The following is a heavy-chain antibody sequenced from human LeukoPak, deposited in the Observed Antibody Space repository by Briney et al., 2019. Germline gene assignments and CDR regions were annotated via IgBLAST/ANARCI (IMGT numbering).Heavy chain of an antibody. Sequence: KTGGSLRLSCAASGFTFSSYSMNWVRQAPGKGLEWVSSISSSSSYIYYADSVKGRFTISRDNAKNSLYLQMNSLRAEDTAVYYCARDSSPWSGYWEGYYYYYMDVWGKGTTVTVSS. CDR2: ISSSSSYI. D-gene: IGHD3-3*01. J-gene: IGHJ6*03. CDR1: GFTFSSYS. CDR3: ARDSSPWSGYWEGYYYYYMDV. V-gene: IGHV3-21*01.